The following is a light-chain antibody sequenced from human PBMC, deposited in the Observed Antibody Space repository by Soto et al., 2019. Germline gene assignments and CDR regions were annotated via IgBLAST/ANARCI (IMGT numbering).Light chain of an antibody. J-gene: IGKJ2*01. CDR2: GAS. CDR3: HHLNTYPRT. Sequence: DIQLTQSPSFLSASVGDRVTITCRASQGISSYLAWYQQPPGKAPKLLIYGASTLRRGVSSRFSGSGSGTEFTLTVSSLQPEDFATYYCHHLNTYPRTFGQGTKLEGK. V-gene: IGKV1-9*01. CDR1: QGISSY.